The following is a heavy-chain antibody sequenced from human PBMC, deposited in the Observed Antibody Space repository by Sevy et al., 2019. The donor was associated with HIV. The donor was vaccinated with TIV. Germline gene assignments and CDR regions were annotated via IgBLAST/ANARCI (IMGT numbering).Heavy chain of an antibody. CDR2: ISKSGTYI. V-gene: IGHV3-21*01. CDR3: VRDQLNLGGGDS. D-gene: IGHD1-1*01. CDR1: GFTFASHA. J-gene: IGHJ4*02. Sequence: GGSLRLSCAASGFTFASHAMKWVRQAPGKGLEWVSSISKSGTYIYYADSMKGRFTISRDNAKNSLYLQMNSLRAEDTAVYYCVRDQLNLGGGDSWGQGTLVTVSS.